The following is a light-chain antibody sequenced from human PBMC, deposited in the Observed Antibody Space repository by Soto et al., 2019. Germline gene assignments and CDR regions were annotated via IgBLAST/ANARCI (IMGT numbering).Light chain of an antibody. Sequence: EIVLTQSPGTLSLSPGERATLSCRASQSVSSSYLAWYQQKPGQAPRLLIYGASSRATGIPDRFSGSGSGTDFTLTISRLEPEDFEVYYCQQYGSSPGWTFGQGTKVEIK. CDR2: GAS. CDR3: QQYGSSPGWT. CDR1: QSVSSSY. J-gene: IGKJ1*01. V-gene: IGKV3-20*01.